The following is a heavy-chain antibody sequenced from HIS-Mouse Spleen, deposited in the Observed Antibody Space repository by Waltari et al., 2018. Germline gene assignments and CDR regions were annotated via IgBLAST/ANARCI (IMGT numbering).Heavy chain of an antibody. CDR2: IYHSGST. V-gene: IGHV4-38-2*02. J-gene: IGHJ6*02. D-gene: IGHD3-22*01. Sequence: QVQLQESGPGLVKPSETLSLTCTVSGYSISSGYYWGWIRQPPGRGLEWIGSIYHSGSTYYNPSLKSRVTISVDTSKNQFSLKLSSVTAADTAVYYCARTLYDSSGYYYYYGMDVWGQGTTVTVSS. CDR3: ARTLYDSSGYYYYYGMDV. CDR1: GYSISSGYY.